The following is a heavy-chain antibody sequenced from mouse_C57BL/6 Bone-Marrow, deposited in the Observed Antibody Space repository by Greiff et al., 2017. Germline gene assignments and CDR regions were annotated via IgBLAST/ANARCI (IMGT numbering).Heavy chain of an antibody. D-gene: IGHD2-1*01. J-gene: IGHJ2*01. CDR2: FHPYNDDT. CDR1: GYTFTTYP. Sequence: QVQLKESGAELVKPGASVKMSCKASGYTFTTYPIEWMKQNHGKSLEWIGNFHPYNDDTKYNEKFKGKAILTVEKSSSTVYLELSRLTSDDSAVYYCARGGNYGGYYFDYWGQGTTLTVSS. CDR3: ARGGNYGGYYFDY. V-gene: IGHV1-47*01.